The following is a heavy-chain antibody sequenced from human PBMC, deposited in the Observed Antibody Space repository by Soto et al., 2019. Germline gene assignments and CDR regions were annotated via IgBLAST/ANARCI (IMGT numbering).Heavy chain of an antibody. Sequence: QVQLVESGGGVVQPGRSLRLSCAASGFTFSSYGMHWVRQAPGKGLEWVAVIWYDGSNKYYADSVKGRFTISRDNSKNTLYLQMNSLRAEDTAVYYCARAGRRHIYSGSYSGALYWGQGTLVTVSS. J-gene: IGHJ4*02. CDR3: ARAGRRHIYSGSYSGALY. V-gene: IGHV3-33*01. CDR1: GFTFSSYG. CDR2: IWYDGSNK. D-gene: IGHD1-26*01.